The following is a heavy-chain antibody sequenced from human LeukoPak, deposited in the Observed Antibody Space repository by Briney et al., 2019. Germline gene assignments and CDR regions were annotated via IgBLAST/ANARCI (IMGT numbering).Heavy chain of an antibody. V-gene: IGHV3-23*01. CDR2: ISGSGGST. CDR1: GLTFSDHY. J-gene: IGHJ3*02. Sequence: PGGSLRLSCAASGLTFSDHYLDWVRQAPGKGLEWVSAISGSGGSTYYADSVKGRFTISRDNSKNTLYLQMNSLRAEDTAVYYCAKTSHSSSSHSDAFDIWGQGTMVTVSS. D-gene: IGHD6-6*01. CDR3: AKTSHSSSSHSDAFDI.